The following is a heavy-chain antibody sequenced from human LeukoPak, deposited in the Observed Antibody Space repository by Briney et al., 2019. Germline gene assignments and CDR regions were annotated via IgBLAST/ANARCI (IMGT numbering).Heavy chain of an antibody. Sequence: PSETLSLTCTVSGGSISSSSYYWGWIRQPPGKGLEWIGSIYYSGSTYYNPSLKSRVTISVDTSKNQFSLKLSSVTAADTAVYYCAGSEDPKGDYWGQGTLVTVSS. CDR2: IYYSGST. V-gene: IGHV4-39*07. J-gene: IGHJ4*02. CDR1: GGSISSSSYY. CDR3: AGSEDPKGDY.